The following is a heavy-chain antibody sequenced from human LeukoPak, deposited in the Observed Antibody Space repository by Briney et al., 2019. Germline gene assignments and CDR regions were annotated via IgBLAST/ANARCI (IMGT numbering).Heavy chain of an antibody. J-gene: IGHJ6*03. Sequence: PGGSLRLSCVASGVTFGTYGLHWGRQAPGKGLEWVAFIRFDGSDKYYADSVKGRFTISRDNSKNTLYLQMNSLRIEDTAMYYCAKVLPLTFYYMDVWGKGTTVTVSS. CDR3: AKVLPLTFYYMDV. V-gene: IGHV3-30*02. CDR1: GVTFGTYG. D-gene: IGHD4/OR15-4a*01. CDR2: IRFDGSDK.